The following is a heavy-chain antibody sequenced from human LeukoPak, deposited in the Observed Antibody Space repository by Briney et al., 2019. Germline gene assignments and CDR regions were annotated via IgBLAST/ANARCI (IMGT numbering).Heavy chain of an antibody. J-gene: IGHJ6*02. CDR2: FIPSLAIT. CDR3: ARTNYYDSSGYQGAGTYYYGMDV. CDR1: GATFSSCG. V-gene: IGHV1-69*04. D-gene: IGHD3-22*01. Sequence: GSSVKVSCKAAGATFSSCGVSWVRDAPGQGLELKGRFIPSLAITNYAQKFQGRVTITADKSTGTAYMELSSLRSEETAVYYCARTNYYDSSGYQGAGTYYYGMDVWGQGTTVTVSS.